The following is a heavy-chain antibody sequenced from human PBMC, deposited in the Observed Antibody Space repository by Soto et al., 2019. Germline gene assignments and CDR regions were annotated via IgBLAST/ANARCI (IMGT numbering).Heavy chain of an antibody. D-gene: IGHD3-9*01. CDR2: IFYAGDT. Sequence: QLQLQESGPGLVKPSATLSLTCSVSGASIDGKSYYWAWIRQPPGKGLEWIGNIFYAGDTYYSPSLKSRLTISVDLSQNQFSLRLSSVTAADTALYYWARLDLAYYGLDVWGQGATILVSS. J-gene: IGHJ6*02. CDR3: ARLDLAYYGLDV. CDR1: GASIDGKSYY. V-gene: IGHV4-39*01.